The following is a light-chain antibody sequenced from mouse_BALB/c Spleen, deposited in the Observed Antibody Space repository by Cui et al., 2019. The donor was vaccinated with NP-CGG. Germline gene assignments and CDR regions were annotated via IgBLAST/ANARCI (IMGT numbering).Light chain of an antibody. CDR2: GTN. J-gene: IGLJ1*01. V-gene: IGLV1*01. CDR3: ALWYSNHWV. Sequence: QAVVTQEPALTTSPGDTVTLTCRSSTGAVTPSNYTNWVQEKPDHLFTGLIGGTNNRAPGVPARFSGSLIGDKAALTITGAQTDDEAIYFCALWYSNHWVFGGGTKLTVL. CDR1: TGAVTPSNY.